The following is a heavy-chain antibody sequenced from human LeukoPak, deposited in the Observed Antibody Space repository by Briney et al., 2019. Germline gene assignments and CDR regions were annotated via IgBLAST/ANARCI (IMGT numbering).Heavy chain of an antibody. CDR1: GFTFSDNY. CDR2: ISGNGGVI. J-gene: IGHJ4*02. CDR3: ARDPRTVRI. Sequence: PVGSLRLSCAASGFTFSDNYMTWVRQAPGEGLEWLSYISGNGGVIQYADSVKGRFTISRDNAKNLLYLQMDSLRVEDTAIYYCARDPRTVRIWGQGTLVTVSS. V-gene: IGHV3-11*04. D-gene: IGHD1-1*01.